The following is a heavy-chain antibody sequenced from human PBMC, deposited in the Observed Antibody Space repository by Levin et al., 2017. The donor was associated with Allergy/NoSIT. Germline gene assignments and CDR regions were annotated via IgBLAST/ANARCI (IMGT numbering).Heavy chain of an antibody. CDR1: GGSISSSSYY. CDR3: ATVSSTTVLNGGQDY. V-gene: IGHV4-39*07. D-gene: IGHD4-17*01. Sequence: SETLSLTCTVSGGSISSSSYYWGWIRQPPGKGLEWIGSIYYSGSTYYNPSLKSRVTISVDTSKNQFSLKLSSVTAADTAVYYCATVSSTTVLNGGQDYWGQGTLVTVSS. CDR2: IYYSGST. J-gene: IGHJ4*02.